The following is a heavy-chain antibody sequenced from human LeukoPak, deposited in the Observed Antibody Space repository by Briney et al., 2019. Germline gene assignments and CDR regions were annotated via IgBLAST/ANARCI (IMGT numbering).Heavy chain of an antibody. D-gene: IGHD6-19*01. J-gene: IGHJ3*02. V-gene: IGHV5-51*01. CDR3: ASRSLAGYSSGFGAFDI. CDR2: IYPGDSDT. CDR1: GYSFTSYW. Sequence: GESMKISCKGSGYSFTSYWIGWVRQMPGKGLEWMGIIYPGDSDTRYSPSFQGQVTISADKSISTAYLQWSSLKASDTAMYYCASRSLAGYSSGFGAFDIWGQGTMVTVSS.